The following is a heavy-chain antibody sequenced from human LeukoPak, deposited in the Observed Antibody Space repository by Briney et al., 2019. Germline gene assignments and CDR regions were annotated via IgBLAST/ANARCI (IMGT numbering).Heavy chain of an antibody. CDR1: GYTFITYD. V-gene: IGHV1-2*02. Sequence: ASVKVSCKASGYTFITYDINWVRQATGQGLEWMGWINPNSGGTNYAQKFQGRVTMTRDTSISTAYMELSRLRSDDTAVYYCARSLRYDGFDYWGQGTLVTVSS. CDR3: ARSLRYDGFDY. D-gene: IGHD5-12*01. J-gene: IGHJ4*02. CDR2: INPNSGGT.